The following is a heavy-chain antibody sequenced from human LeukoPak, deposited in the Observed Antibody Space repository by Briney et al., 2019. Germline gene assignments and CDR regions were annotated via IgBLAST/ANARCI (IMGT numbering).Heavy chain of an antibody. CDR3: AREEGATQDAN. Sequence: PSETLSLTCTVSGFSISSGYYWAWIRQPPGKGLKWIGSVYHTGGTYYNPSLKSRVTISVDTSRNQFSLRLSSVTAADTAVYYCAREEGATQDANWGQGTLVLVSS. CDR1: GFSISSGYY. CDR2: VYHTGGT. D-gene: IGHD1-26*01. J-gene: IGHJ4*02. V-gene: IGHV4-38-2*02.